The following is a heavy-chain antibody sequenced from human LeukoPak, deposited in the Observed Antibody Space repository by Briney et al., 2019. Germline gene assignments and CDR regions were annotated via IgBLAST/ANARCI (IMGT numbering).Heavy chain of an antibody. D-gene: IGHD3-10*01. CDR1: GFTFSSYG. Sequence: GGSLRLSCAASGFTFSSYGMHWVRQAPGKGLEWVAVIWYDGSIKYYADSVKGRFTISRDNSKNTLYLQMNSLRAEDTAVYYCARVSGRFGELFMDYFDYWGQGTLVTVSS. V-gene: IGHV3-33*01. CDR3: ARVSGRFGELFMDYFDY. CDR2: IWYDGSIK. J-gene: IGHJ4*02.